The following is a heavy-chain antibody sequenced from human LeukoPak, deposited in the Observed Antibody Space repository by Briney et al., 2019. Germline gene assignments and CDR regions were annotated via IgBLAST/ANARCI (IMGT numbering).Heavy chain of an antibody. CDR2: IHSGGET. CDR1: GCSVSNNY. V-gene: IGHV3-53*01. Sequence: PGGSLRLSSAASGCSVSNNYMSWVRQAPGKGLEWVSVIHSGGETYYTDSVKGRFTISRDNSKNTLYLQMNSLRAEDTAVYYCGRAGVYSASSGYGPDRWGQGTLVTVPS. J-gene: IGHJ5*02. CDR3: GRAGVYSASSGYGPDR. D-gene: IGHD3-22*01.